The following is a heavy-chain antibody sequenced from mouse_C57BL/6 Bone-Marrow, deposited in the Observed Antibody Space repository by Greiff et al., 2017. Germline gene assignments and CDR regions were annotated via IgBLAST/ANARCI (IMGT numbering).Heavy chain of an antibody. J-gene: IGHJ1*03. CDR2: IYPGSGST. CDR1: GYTFTSYW. V-gene: IGHV1-55*01. CDR3: ARNYYGSSYWYFDV. D-gene: IGHD1-1*01. Sequence: QVQLQQSGAELVKPGASVKMSCKASGYTFTSYWITWVKQRPGQGLEWIGDIYPGSGSTNYNEKFKSKATLTVDTSSSTAYMQLSSLTSEDSAVXYCARNYYGSSYWYFDVWGTGTTVTVSS.